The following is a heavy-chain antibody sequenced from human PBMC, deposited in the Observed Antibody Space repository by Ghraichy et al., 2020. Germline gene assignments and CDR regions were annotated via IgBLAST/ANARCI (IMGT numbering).Heavy chain of an antibody. CDR2: ISSSSSYI. Sequence: GESLNISCAASGFTFSSYSMNWVRQAPGKGLEWVSSISSSSSYIYYADSVKGRFTISRDNAKNSLYLQMNSLRAEDTAVYYCASLWSEVAGRWGDYYYYMDVWGKGTTVTVSS. CDR3: ASLWSEVAGRWGDYYYYMDV. D-gene: IGHD6-19*01. J-gene: IGHJ6*03. V-gene: IGHV3-21*01. CDR1: GFTFSSYS.